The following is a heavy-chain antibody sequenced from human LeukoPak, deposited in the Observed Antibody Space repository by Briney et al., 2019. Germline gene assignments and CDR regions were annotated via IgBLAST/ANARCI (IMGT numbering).Heavy chain of an antibody. CDR2: ISGSGGST. V-gene: IGHV3-23*01. Sequence: PGGSLRLSCAASGFTFSSYAMSWVRQAPGKGLEWVSGISGSGGSTYYADSVKGRFTISRDNSKNTLYLQTNSLRAEDTAVYYCAKGNYDFWSGSDVWGQGTTVTVSS. D-gene: IGHD3-3*01. CDR3: AKGNYDFWSGSDV. J-gene: IGHJ6*02. CDR1: GFTFSSYA.